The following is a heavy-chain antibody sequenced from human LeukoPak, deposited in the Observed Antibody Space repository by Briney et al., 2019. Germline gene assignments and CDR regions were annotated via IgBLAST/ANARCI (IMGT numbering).Heavy chain of an antibody. J-gene: IGHJ3*01. CDR1: GFSLSTSGVA. CDR3: AHRTARTTRGFDV. V-gene: IGHV2-5*02. D-gene: IGHD1-7*01. Sequence: ESGPTLVKPTQTLTLTCNFSGFSLSTSGVAVAWIRQPPGKALEWLALIYWDDDKRYRSPLKSRLTLTKDTSENQVALTMTNMDPVDSGTYYCAHRTARTTRGFDVWGQGAMVTVSS. CDR2: IYWDDDK.